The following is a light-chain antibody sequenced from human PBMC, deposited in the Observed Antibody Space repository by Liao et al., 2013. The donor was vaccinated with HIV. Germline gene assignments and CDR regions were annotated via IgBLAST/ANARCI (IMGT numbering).Light chain of an antibody. V-gene: IGLV3-1*01. CDR1: ALPKQY. CDR3: QAWDSSTLYV. J-gene: IGLJ1*01. CDR2: YDS. Sequence: SYELTQPPSVSVSPGQTARITCSGDALPKQYAYWYQQKPGQAPVLVIYYDSDRPSGIPERFSGSNSANTATLTISRVEAGDEADYYCQAWDSSTLYVFGTGTKVTVL.